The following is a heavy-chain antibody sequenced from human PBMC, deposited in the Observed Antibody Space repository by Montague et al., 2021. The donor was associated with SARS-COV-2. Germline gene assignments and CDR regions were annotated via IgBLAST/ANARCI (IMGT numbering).Heavy chain of an antibody. J-gene: IGHJ6*02. CDR1: GLSFGTYP. CDR3: TKVDCSSLSCHGPDYYYFYGMDV. D-gene: IGHD2-2*01. CDR2: IFSGRINT. Sequence: SLRLSCAASGLSFGTYPMAWVRQAPGKGLEWVSIIFSGRINTYYADSVKGRFIISREDSQNTMYLQMDSLRAEDTAMYYCTKVDCSSLSCHGPDYYYFYGMDVWGQGTTVTVSS. V-gene: IGHV3-23*03.